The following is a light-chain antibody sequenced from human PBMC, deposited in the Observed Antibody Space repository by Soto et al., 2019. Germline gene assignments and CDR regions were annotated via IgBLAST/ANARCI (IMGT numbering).Light chain of an antibody. CDR1: NSNIGTTS. CDR2: VNN. J-gene: IGLJ2*01. V-gene: IGLV1-44*01. CDR3: AAWDDSMNSPV. Sequence: QSVLTQPPSASGTPGQRVTISCSGANSNIGTTSVNWSQQLPGTAPRLLIYVNNQRPSGVPVRFSGSKSGTSASLTISGLQSEDGADYCCAAWDDSMNSPVFGGGTKLTVL.